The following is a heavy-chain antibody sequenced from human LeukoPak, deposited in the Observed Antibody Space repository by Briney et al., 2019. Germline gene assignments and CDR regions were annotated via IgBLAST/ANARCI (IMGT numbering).Heavy chain of an antibody. Sequence: GGSLRLSCAASGFTFRSYGMHWVRQAPGKGLEWVAFTRYDGNNKYYADSVKGRFTISRDNAKNSLYLQMNSLRAEDTAVYYCARVAEWELRGYFDYWGQGTLVTVSS. J-gene: IGHJ4*02. V-gene: IGHV3-30*02. D-gene: IGHD1-26*01. CDR1: GFTFRSYG. CDR3: ARVAEWELRGYFDY. CDR2: TRYDGNNK.